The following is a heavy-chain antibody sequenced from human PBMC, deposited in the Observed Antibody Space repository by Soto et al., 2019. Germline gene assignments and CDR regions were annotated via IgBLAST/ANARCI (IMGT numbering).Heavy chain of an antibody. CDR1: GGTFSSYA. Sequence: GASVKVSCKASGGTFSSYAISWVRQAPGQGLEWMGGIIPIFGTANYAQKFQGRVTITADKSTSTAYMELSSLRSEDTAVYYCARDSTVGYCSGGSCYYYWGQGTLVTVSS. CDR2: IIPIFGTA. V-gene: IGHV1-69*06. CDR3: ARDSTVGYCSGGSCYYY. D-gene: IGHD2-15*01. J-gene: IGHJ4*02.